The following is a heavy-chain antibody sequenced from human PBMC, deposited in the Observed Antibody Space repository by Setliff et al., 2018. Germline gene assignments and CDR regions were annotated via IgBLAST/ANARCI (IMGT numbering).Heavy chain of an antibody. Sequence: ASVKVSCKASGYTFATYGISWVRQAPGQGLEWMGWISPYNSNTNYAQNFQGRVTMTTDTSTSTAYMELRSLRSDDTAMYYCARDPSLYCSSTSCSPHWFDPWGQGTLVTVSS. D-gene: IGHD2-2*01. CDR2: ISPYNSNT. CDR3: ARDPSLYCSSTSCSPHWFDP. V-gene: IGHV1-18*01. J-gene: IGHJ5*02. CDR1: GYTFATYG.